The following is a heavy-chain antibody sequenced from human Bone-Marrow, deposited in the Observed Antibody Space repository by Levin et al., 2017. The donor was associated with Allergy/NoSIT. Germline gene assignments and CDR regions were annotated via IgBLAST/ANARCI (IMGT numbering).Heavy chain of an antibody. CDR2: IYPGDSDT. CDR1: GYTFTNYW. Sequence: GESLKISCQGSGYTFTNYWIGWVRQMPGKGLELMGIIYPGDSDTRYSPSFQGQVTISADKSISTANLEWDSLKASDTAMYFCASGSPTYSGSYPPNPFDIWGQGTLVTVSS. CDR3: ASGSPTYSGSYPPNPFDI. J-gene: IGHJ3*02. V-gene: IGHV5-51*01. D-gene: IGHD1-26*01.